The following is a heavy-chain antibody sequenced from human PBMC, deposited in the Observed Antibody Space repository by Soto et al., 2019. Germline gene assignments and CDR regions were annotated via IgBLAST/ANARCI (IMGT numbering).Heavy chain of an antibody. CDR1: GFTFSSYG. CDR2: ISYDGSNK. CDR3: AKDVVASGYYYYGMDV. V-gene: IGHV3-30*18. J-gene: IGHJ6*02. D-gene: IGHD2-21*01. Sequence: QVQLVESGGGVVQPGRSLRLSCAASGFTFSSYGMHWVRQAPGKGLEWVAVISYDGSNKYYADSVKGRFTISRDNSKNTLYLQMNSLRAEDTAVYYCAKDVVASGYYYYGMDVWGQGTTVIVSS.